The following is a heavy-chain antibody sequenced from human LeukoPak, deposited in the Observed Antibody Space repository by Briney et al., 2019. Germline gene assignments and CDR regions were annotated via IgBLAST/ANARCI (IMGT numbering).Heavy chain of an antibody. D-gene: IGHD1-26*01. Sequence: PSETLSLTCKVSLGSINNYYWSWIRQPAGKGLEWIGRIHKSGTTYYSPSLKSRVTMSIDTSKNQFSLQLSAVTAADMAIYYCARVFGGNSLDYWGQGTLVAVSS. CDR2: IHKSGTT. J-gene: IGHJ4*02. V-gene: IGHV4-4*07. CDR3: ARVFGGNSLDY. CDR1: LGSINNYY.